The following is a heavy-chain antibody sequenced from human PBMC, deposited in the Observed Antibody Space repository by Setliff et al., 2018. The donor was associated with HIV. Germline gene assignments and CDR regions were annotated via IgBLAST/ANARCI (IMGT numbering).Heavy chain of an antibody. D-gene: IGHD3-10*01. CDR2: LIPVLGEP. V-gene: IGHV1-69*11. CDR1: GHTPRHYG. CDR3: ARGVLYGLSEY. J-gene: IGHJ4*02. Sequence: SVKVSCKASGHTPRHYGINWVRQAPGQGLEWVGSLIPVLGEPHYAPRFQGRVTITADDSTNTAYMELTNLRSDDTATYYCARGVLYGLSEYWGTGSLGTVSS.